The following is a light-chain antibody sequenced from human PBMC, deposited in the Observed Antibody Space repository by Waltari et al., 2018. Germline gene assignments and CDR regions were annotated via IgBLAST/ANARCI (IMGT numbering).Light chain of an antibody. CDR2: WAS. Sequence: DIVMTQSPDSLTLSLGERATIHCKSSQSVLYSANSKNYLDWYQQKPGRPPKLLIYWASYRESGVPDRFSGSGSGTDFTLTISSLQAEDFATYYCQQSYSIPYTFGQGTKLEIK. J-gene: IGKJ2*01. V-gene: IGKV4-1*01. CDR1: QSVLYSANSKNY. CDR3: QQSYSIPYT.